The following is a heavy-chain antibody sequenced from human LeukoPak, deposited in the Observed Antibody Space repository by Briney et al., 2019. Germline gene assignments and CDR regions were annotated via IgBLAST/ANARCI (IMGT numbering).Heavy chain of an antibody. D-gene: IGHD6-13*01. V-gene: IGHV3-48*01. Sequence: PGGSLRLSCAASGFTFSSYAMSWVRQAPGKGLEWVSYISGSSNNIYYADSVKGRFTISRDNAKNSLYLQMNSLRAEDTAVYYCARDNGHRRLEAAGLGYWGQGTLVTVSS. CDR1: GFTFSSYA. J-gene: IGHJ4*02. CDR3: ARDNGHRRLEAAGLGY. CDR2: ISGSSNNI.